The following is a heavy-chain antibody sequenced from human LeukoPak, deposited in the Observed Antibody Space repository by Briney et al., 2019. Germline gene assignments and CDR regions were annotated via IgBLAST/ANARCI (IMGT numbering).Heavy chain of an antibody. J-gene: IGHJ6*03. Sequence: GGSLRLSCAASGFTFSNYWMHWVRQAPGKGLQWVSLISWDGGSTYYADSVKGRFTISRDNSRNSLYLQMNSLRAEDTALYYCAKGASMGYSGYDFLDYHYMDVWGKGTTVTVSS. CDR2: ISWDGGST. D-gene: IGHD5-12*01. V-gene: IGHV3-43D*03. CDR3: AKGASMGYSGYDFLDYHYMDV. CDR1: GFTFSNYW.